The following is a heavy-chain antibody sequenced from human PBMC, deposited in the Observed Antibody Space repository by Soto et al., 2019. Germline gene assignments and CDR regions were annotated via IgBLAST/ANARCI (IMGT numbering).Heavy chain of an antibody. J-gene: IGHJ3*01. Sequence: QITLKESGPTLVKPTQTLTLTCSVSGFSLTSNGVGGSWIRQPPGKALEWLALIYWDDETRFRASLGSRLTITKDTPKDQVVLTITNMGHVDTATYYCAHQLTGWGDAFDEWGPGTMVTVSS. CDR1: GFSLTSNGVG. CDR3: AHQLTGWGDAFDE. CDR2: IYWDDET. V-gene: IGHV2-5*02. D-gene: IGHD7-27*01.